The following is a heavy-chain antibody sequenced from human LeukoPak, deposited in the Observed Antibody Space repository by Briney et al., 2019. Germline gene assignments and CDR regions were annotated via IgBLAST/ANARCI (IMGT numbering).Heavy chain of an antibody. CDR3: ARELGFDY. Sequence: PGGSLRLSCAASGFIFSSYGMHWVRQAPGKGLEWVAVISYDESNKYYADSVKGRFTISRDNSKNTLCLQMNSLRAEDTAVYYCARELGFDYWGQGTLVTVSS. J-gene: IGHJ4*02. CDR1: GFIFSSYG. CDR2: ISYDESNK. V-gene: IGHV3-30*03.